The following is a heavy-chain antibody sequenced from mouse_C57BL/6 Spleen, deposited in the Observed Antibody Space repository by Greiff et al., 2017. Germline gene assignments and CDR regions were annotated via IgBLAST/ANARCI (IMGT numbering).Heavy chain of an antibody. D-gene: IGHD1-1*01. CDR1: GFNIKDYY. CDR3: SNSHYYGSSYYAMDY. V-gene: IGHV14-2*01. CDR2: IDPEDGET. J-gene: IGHJ4*01. Sequence: VQLQQSGAELVKPGASVKLSCTASGFNIKDYYMHWVKQRTEQGLEWIGRIDPEDGETKYAPKFQGKDTITADTSSNTAYLQLSSLTSEDTAVYYCSNSHYYGSSYYAMDYWGQGTSVTVSS.